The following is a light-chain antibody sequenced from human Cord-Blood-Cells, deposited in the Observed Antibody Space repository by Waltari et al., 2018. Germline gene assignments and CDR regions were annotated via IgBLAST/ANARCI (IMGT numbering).Light chain of an antibody. CDR2: RNN. CDR1: SSNIGSNY. CDR3: AAWDDSLSGRV. V-gene: IGLV1-47*01. J-gene: IGLJ3*02. Sequence: QSVPTQPPSASGTPGQRVTISCSGSSSNIGSNYVYWYQQLPGTAPKLLIYRNNQRPSGVPDRFSGSKSGTSASLAISGLRYEDEADYYCAAWDDSLSGRVFGGGTKLTVL.